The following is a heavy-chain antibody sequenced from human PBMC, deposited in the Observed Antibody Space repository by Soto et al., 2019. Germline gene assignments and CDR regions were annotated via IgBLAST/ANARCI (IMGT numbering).Heavy chain of an antibody. V-gene: IGHV3-74*01. CDR3: ATVFDY. CDR1: GFTVSNIW. Sequence: EVQLVESGGGLVQPGGSLRLSCAASGFTVSNIWMHWVRQAPGKGLVWVSRINDNGRSTSYADSVKGRFTISRDNAKNTLYLQMNSLTVEDTAVYYCATVFDYWGQGTLVTVSS. CDR2: INDNGRST. J-gene: IGHJ4*02. D-gene: IGHD4-17*01.